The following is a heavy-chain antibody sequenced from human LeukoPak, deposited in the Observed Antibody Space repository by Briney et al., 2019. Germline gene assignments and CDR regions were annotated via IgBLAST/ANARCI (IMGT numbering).Heavy chain of an antibody. J-gene: IGHJ3*02. CDR1: GFTVSSNY. CDR3: ARAALQEAFDI. V-gene: IGHV3-53*01. D-gene: IGHD2-15*01. CDR2: IYGGGST. Sequence: GGSLRLSCAASGFTVSSNYMNWVRQAPGKGLEWVSVIYGGGSTYYADSVKGRFTISRDTSKNTLYLHMNSLRAEDTAVYYCARAALQEAFDIWGQGTMVTASS.